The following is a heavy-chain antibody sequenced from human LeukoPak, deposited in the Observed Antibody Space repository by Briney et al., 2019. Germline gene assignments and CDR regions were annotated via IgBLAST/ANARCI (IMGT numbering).Heavy chain of an antibody. CDR3: ARDPAWGYMDV. D-gene: IGHD3-16*01. CDR1: GFTSSDYG. J-gene: IGHJ6*03. V-gene: IGHV3-33*01. Sequence: GRSLRLSCAASGFTSSDYGMHWVRQAPGEGLEWVAVIWHDGSEKYYGDSVKGRFTISRDNSKNTLYLQMNSLRAEDTAVYYCARDPAWGYMDVWGKGTTVTVSS. CDR2: IWHDGSEK.